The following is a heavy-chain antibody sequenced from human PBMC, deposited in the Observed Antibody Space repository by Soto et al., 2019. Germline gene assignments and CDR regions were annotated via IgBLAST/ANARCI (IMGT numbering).Heavy chain of an antibody. CDR3: ARPEYSSSSYGMDV. Sequence: GGSLRLSCAASGFTFSSYAMSWVRQAPGKGLEWVSDISSSSSTIYYADSVKGRFTISRDNAKNSLYLQMNSLRDEDTAVYYCARPEYSSSSYGMDVWGQGTTVTVYS. CDR2: ISSSSSTI. D-gene: IGHD6-6*01. CDR1: GFTFSSYA. J-gene: IGHJ6*02. V-gene: IGHV3-48*02.